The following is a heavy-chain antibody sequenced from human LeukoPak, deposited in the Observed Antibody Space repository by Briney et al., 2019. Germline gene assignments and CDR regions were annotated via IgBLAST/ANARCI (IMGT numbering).Heavy chain of an antibody. CDR1: GLTFRKYW. V-gene: IGHV3-7*05. J-gene: IGHJ6*02. CDR2: IKEDGSEK. CDR3: ARLNWKPPYYYYGMDV. Sequence: GGSLRLSCAASGLTFRKYWMSWVRQAPGKGLEWVANIKEDGSEKYYVDSVKGRFTISRDNAKNSLYLQMNSLRAEDTGVYYCARLNWKPPYYYYGMDVWGQGTTVTVSS. D-gene: IGHD1-20*01.